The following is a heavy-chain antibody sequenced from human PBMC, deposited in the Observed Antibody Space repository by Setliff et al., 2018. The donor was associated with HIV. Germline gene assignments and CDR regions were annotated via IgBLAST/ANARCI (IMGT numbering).Heavy chain of an antibody. CDR3: ARAEQLALGDYYYMDV. V-gene: IGHV4-34*01. CDR2: ISYSGST. Sequence: SETLSLTCAVYGGSFSDFYWSWIRQPPGKGLEWIGEISYSGSTVYNPSLKSRVTISVDTSKNQFSLKLSSVTAADTAVYYCARAEQLALGDYYYMDVWGKGTTVTVSS. D-gene: IGHD6-6*01. J-gene: IGHJ6*03. CDR1: GGSFSDFY.